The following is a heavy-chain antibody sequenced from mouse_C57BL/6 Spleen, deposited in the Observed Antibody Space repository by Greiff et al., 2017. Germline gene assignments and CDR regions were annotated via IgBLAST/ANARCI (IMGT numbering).Heavy chain of an antibody. D-gene: IGHD4-1*01. CDR1: GYAFSSYW. J-gene: IGHJ3*01. V-gene: IGHV1-80*01. CDR2: FYPGDGDT. CDR3: ARGGTGPWFAF. Sequence: VQLQQSGAELVKPGASVKISCKASGYAFSSYWMNWVKQRPGKGLEWIGQFYPGDGDTNYNGKFKGKATLTADKSSSTAYMQLSSLTSEDSAVYFCARGGTGPWFAFWGQGTLVTVSA.